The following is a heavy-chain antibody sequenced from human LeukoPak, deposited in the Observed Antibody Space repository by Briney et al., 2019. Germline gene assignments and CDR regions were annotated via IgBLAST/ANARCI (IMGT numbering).Heavy chain of an antibody. CDR2: IIPISGTA. CDR3: ARDGSLYYFDY. CDR1: GGTFSSYA. V-gene: IGHV1-69*13. J-gene: IGHJ4*02. Sequence: ASVKVSCKASGGTFSSYAISWVRQAPGQGLEWMGGIIPISGTANYAQKFQGRVTITADESTSTAYMELSSLRSEDTAVYYCARDGSLYYFDYWGQGTLVTVSS.